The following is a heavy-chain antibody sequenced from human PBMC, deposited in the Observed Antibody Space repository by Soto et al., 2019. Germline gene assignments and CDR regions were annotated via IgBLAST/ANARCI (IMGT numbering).Heavy chain of an antibody. Sequence: ASVKVSCKASGYTFTGYYMHWVRQAPGQGLEWMGWINPNSGGTNYAQKFQGWVTMTRDTSISTAYMELSRLRSDDTAVYYCARVAPSEEHYCSGVSCYPNMYAFDIWGQGTMVTVSS. CDR1: GYTFTGYY. CDR3: ARVAPSEEHYCSGVSCYPNMYAFDI. V-gene: IGHV1-2*04. D-gene: IGHD2-15*01. CDR2: INPNSGGT. J-gene: IGHJ3*02.